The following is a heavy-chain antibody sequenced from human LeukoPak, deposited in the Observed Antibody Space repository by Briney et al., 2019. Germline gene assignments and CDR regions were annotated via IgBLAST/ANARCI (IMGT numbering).Heavy chain of an antibody. CDR1: GFTLSNHW. CDR3: ARNNGMDV. J-gene: IGHJ6*02. Sequence: GGSLRLSCAASGFTLSNHWMTWVRQVPGRGPEWVANVNRDGSETYYLDSVKGRFTISKDNAKNSLYLQMNSLRAEDTALYHCARNNGMDVWGQGTTVIVSS. V-gene: IGHV3-7*03. CDR2: VNRDGSET.